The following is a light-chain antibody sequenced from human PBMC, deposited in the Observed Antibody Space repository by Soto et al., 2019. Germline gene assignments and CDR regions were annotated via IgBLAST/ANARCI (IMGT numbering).Light chain of an antibody. V-gene: IGKV3-20*01. CDR2: AAS. CDR3: QQYGSSPLT. CDR1: QSVSSSF. Sequence: DIVLTQSPGTLSLSPGDRATLSCRASQSVSSSFLAWYQQKPGQAPRLLIYAASSRAAGIPDRFSGSGSGTDFTLTISRLEPYDVAVYYCQQYGSSPLTFGGGTKVEIK. J-gene: IGKJ4*01.